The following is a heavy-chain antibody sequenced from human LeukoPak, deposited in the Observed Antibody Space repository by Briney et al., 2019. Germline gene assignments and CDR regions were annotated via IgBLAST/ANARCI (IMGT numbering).Heavy chain of an antibody. CDR3: AREGDGYNLSPYYFDY. D-gene: IGHD5-24*01. CDR2: ISYDGSNK. J-gene: IGHJ4*02. V-gene: IGHV3-30*04. CDR1: GFTFSSYA. Sequence: GGSLRLSCAASGFTFSSYAMHWVRQAPGKGLEWVAVISYDGSNKYYADSVKGRFTISTDNSKNTLYLQMNSLRAEDTAVYYCAREGDGYNLSPYYFDYWGQGTLVTVSS.